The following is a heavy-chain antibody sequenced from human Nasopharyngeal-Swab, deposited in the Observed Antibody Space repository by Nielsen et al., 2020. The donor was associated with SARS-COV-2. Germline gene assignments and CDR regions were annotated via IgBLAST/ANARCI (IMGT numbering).Heavy chain of an antibody. Sequence: GGSLRLSCAASGSTFSSYAMSWVRQAPGKGLEWVSVIYSGGSSTYYADSVKGRFTISRDNSKNTLYLQMNSLRAEDTAVYYCAKHSSGAFDYWGQGTLVTVSS. CDR2: IYSGGSST. J-gene: IGHJ4*02. V-gene: IGHV3-23*03. CDR3: AKHSSGAFDY. CDR1: GSTFSSYA. D-gene: IGHD6-19*01.